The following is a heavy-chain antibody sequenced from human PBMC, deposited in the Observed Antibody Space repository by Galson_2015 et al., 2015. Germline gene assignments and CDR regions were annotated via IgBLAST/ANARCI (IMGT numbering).Heavy chain of an antibody. V-gene: IGHV3-73*01. CDR3: AKKSIVAAGNWYFDL. J-gene: IGHJ2*01. CDR1: GFTFSGSA. CDR2: IRSKANSYAT. Sequence: ALRLSCAASGFTFSGSAMHWVRQASGKGLEWVGRIRSKANSYATAYAASVKGRFTISRDDSKNTLYLQMNSLTAEDTAVYYCAKKSIVAAGNWYFDLWGRGTLVTVSS. D-gene: IGHD1-26*01.